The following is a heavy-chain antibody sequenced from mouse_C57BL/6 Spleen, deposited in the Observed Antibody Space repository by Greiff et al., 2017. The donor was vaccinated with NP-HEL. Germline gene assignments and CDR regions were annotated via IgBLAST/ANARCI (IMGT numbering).Heavy chain of an antibody. D-gene: IGHD1-1*01. Sequence: VQLQQSGAELVMPGASVKLSCKASGYTFTSYWMHWVKQRPGQGLEWIGEIDPSDSYTNYNQKFKGKSTLTVDKSSSTAYMQLSSLTSEDSAVYDCARRYDYVSIYYTMDYWGQGTSVTVSS. CDR2: IDPSDSYT. CDR1: GYTFTSYW. CDR3: ARRYDYVSIYYTMDY. V-gene: IGHV1-69*01. J-gene: IGHJ4*01.